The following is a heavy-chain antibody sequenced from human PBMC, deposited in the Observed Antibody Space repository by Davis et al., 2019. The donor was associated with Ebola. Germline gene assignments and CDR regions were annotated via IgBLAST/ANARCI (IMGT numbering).Heavy chain of an antibody. CDR1: GFRFSSYV. CDR3: ARVILWWDDDGGGPTTYYFDF. J-gene: IGHJ4*02. CDR2: IGGSGATA. V-gene: IGHV3-23*01. D-gene: IGHD2-21*01. Sequence: GESLKISCVASGFRFSSYVMGWVRQAPGKGLEWVSRIGGSGATADYGDSVRGRFTISRDNSKNTLYLQMISLRAEDTATYYCARVILWWDDDGGGPTTYYFDFWGQGALVTVSS.